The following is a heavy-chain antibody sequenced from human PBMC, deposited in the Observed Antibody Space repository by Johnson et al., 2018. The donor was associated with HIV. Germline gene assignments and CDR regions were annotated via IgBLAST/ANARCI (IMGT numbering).Heavy chain of an antibody. D-gene: IGHD1-26*01. CDR2: INWNGGST. CDR1: GFTFDDYG. J-gene: IGHJ3*02. CDR3: ARASAATKGNAFDI. V-gene: IGHV3-20*04. Sequence: VQLVESGGGLVQPGRSLRLSCAASGFTFDDYGMSWVRQAPGKGLEWVSGINWNGGSTGYADSVKGRFTISRDNAKNSLYLQMNSLSAEDTALYYCARASAATKGNAFDIWGQGTMVTVSS.